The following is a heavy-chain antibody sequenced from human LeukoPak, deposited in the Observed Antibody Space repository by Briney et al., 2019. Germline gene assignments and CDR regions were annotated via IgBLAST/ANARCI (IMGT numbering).Heavy chain of an antibody. CDR3: AKDYYDSSGYHGSAGYSDY. CDR1: GFSINSYG. CDR2: IWYDGSNE. J-gene: IGHJ4*02. Sequence: GGSLRLSCTASGFSINSYGMHWVRQAPGKGLEWVAVIWYDGSNENYADSVKGRFTISRDNSKNTLYLQMNSLRAEDTAVYYCAKDYYDSSGYHGSAGYSDYWGQGALVTVSS. V-gene: IGHV3-33*06. D-gene: IGHD3-22*01.